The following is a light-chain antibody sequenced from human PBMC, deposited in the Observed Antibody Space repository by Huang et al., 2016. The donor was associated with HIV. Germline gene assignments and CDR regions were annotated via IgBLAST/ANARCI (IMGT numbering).Light chain of an antibody. J-gene: IGKJ2*01. Sequence: VMTQSPATLSVSPGERATLPGRASESILLNLAWYQQRPGQPPRLLIYGASVRLPGIPDRFRGSGSGTEFSLTISSLQSEDFAVYYCQQYNKWPPYTYGQGTKLEIK. CDR3: QQYNKWPPYT. CDR2: GAS. CDR1: ESILLN. V-gene: IGKV3-15*01.